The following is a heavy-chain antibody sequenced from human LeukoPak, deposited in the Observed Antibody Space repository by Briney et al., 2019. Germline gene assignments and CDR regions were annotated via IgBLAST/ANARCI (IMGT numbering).Heavy chain of an antibody. Sequence: GASVKVSCKTSGGTFRSHTFGWVRQAPGQGLEWMGRITPVINSAKYALKFRDRLTITADTITVTAYMELSSLTPDDTAVYYCTRVNLRGSQYNWFDPWGQGTRVIVSS. J-gene: IGHJ5*02. CDR3: TRVNLRGSQYNWFDP. V-gene: IGHV1-69*08. CDR1: GGTFRSHT. CDR2: ITPVINSA. D-gene: IGHD1-26*01.